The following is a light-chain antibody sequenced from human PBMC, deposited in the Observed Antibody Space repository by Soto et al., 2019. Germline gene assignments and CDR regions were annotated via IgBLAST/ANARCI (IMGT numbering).Light chain of an antibody. J-gene: IGLJ3*02. V-gene: IGLV2-14*01. Sequence: QSALTQPASVSGSPGQSITISCTGTSSDVVGYNYVSWYQQHPGKAPKLMIYDVSNRPSGVSNRFSGSKSGNTASLTISGLQAEDEADYYCSSYTSSSVLVFGGGTKVTVL. CDR3: SSYTSSSVLV. CDR1: SSDVVGYNY. CDR2: DVS.